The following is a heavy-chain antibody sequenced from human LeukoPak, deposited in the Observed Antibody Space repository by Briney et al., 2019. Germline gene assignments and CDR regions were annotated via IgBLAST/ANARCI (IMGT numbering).Heavy chain of an antibody. CDR3: ARRWLQLRPFDY. V-gene: IGHV4-34*01. Sequence: PSETLSLTCAVYGGSFSGYYWSWIRQPPGKGLEWIGEINHSGSTNYNPSLKSRVTISVDTSKNQFSLKLSSVTAADTAVYYCARRWLQLRPFDYWGQGTLVTVSS. CDR2: INHSGST. J-gene: IGHJ4*02. CDR1: GGSFSGYY. D-gene: IGHD5-24*01.